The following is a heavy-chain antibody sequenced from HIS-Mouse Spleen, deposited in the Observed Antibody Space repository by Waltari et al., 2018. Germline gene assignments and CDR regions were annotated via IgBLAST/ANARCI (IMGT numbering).Heavy chain of an antibody. J-gene: IGHJ4*02. Sequence: QVQLQESGPGLVKPSETLSLTCTFSGGSISSYYWSWIRQPAGKGLEWIGRIYTSGSTNYNPSLKSRVTMSVDTSKNQFSLKLSSVTAADTAVYYCAREGSNIVATIVDEYYFDYWGQGTLVTVSS. V-gene: IGHV4-4*07. CDR3: AREGSNIVATIVDEYYFDY. CDR2: IYTSGST. D-gene: IGHD5-12*01. CDR1: GGSISSYY.